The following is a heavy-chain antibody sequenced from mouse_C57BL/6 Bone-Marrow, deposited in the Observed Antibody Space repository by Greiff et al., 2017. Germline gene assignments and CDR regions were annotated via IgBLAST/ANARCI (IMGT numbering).Heavy chain of an antibody. Sequence: VQLQQPGAELVKPGASVKLSCKASGYTFTSYWLHWVKQRPGQGLEWIGMIHPNSGSTNYNEKFKSKATLTVDKSSSTAYMQLSSLTSEDSAVYYCAPIYYYYDVRFAYWGQGTLVTVSA. CDR3: APIYYYYDVRFAY. CDR1: GYTFTSYW. D-gene: IGHD2-4*01. CDR2: IHPNSGST. V-gene: IGHV1-64*01. J-gene: IGHJ3*01.